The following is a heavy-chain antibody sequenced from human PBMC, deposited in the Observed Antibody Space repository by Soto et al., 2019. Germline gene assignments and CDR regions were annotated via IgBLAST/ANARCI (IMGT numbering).Heavy chain of an antibody. Sequence: QITLKESGPTLVEPTQTLTLTCTVSGFSLITTGVAVGWIRQPPGKALEWLTLIYWDDDKRYSPSLKSRLTITKDTSKNQVVLTMTNMDPVDTATYYCAHRLASPYYYDSRGSSFDYWGQGTLVTVSS. CDR2: IYWDDDK. D-gene: IGHD3-22*01. CDR1: GFSLITTGVA. V-gene: IGHV2-5*02. CDR3: AHRLASPYYYDSRGSSFDY. J-gene: IGHJ4*02.